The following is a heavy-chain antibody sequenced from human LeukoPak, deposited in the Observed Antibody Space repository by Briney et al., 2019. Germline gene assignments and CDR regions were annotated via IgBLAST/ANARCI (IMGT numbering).Heavy chain of an antibody. Sequence: RPSETLSLTCTVSGGSISSYYWSWIRQPPGKGLEWIGYIYYSGSTNYNPSLKSRVTISVDTSKNQFSLKLSSVTTADTAVYYCARVTAIDYGDYVSPDAFDIWGQGTMVTVSS. D-gene: IGHD4-17*01. V-gene: IGHV4-59*01. CDR3: ARVTAIDYGDYVSPDAFDI. CDR2: IYYSGST. CDR1: GGSISSYY. J-gene: IGHJ3*02.